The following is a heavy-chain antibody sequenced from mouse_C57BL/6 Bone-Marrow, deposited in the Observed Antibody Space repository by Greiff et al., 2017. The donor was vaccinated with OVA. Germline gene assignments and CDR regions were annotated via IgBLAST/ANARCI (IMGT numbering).Heavy chain of an antibody. J-gene: IGHJ1*03. D-gene: IGHD1-1*01. CDR1: GFSLTSYG. Sequence: QVQLQQSGPGLVQPSQSLSITCTVSGFSLTSYGVHWVRQSPGKGLEWLGVIWRGGSTDYNAAFMSRLSITKDNSKSQVFFKMNSLQADDTAIYYCAKKMGYYGSSWDFDVWGTGTTVTVSS. CDR3: AKKMGYYGSSWDFDV. CDR2: IWRGGST. V-gene: IGHV2-5*01.